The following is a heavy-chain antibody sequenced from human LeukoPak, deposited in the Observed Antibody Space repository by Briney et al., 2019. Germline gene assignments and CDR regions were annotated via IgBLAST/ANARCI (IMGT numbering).Heavy chain of an antibody. CDR2: IYPGESDT. J-gene: IGHJ6*02. V-gene: IGHV5-51*01. D-gene: IGHD2-2*01. Sequence: GESLKISCKGSGYSFTSYWIGWVRQMPGKGLEWMGIIYPGESDTRYSPSFQGQVTISADKSISTAYLQWSSLKASDTAMYYCARYLVPAAIRGGYYYYGMDVWGQGTTVTVSS. CDR3: ARYLVPAAIRGGYYYYGMDV. CDR1: GYSFTSYW.